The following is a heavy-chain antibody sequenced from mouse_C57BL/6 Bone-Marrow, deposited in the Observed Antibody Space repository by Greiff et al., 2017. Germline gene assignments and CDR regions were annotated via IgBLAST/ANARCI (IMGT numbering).Heavy chain of an antibody. Sequence: QVQLQQSGPGLVQPSQSLSITCTVSGFSLTSYGVHWVRQSPGKGLEWLGVIWRGGSTDYNAAFISRLSISKDNSKSQVFFKMNSLQADDTAIYYCARKGYGSSSFAYWGQGTLVTVSA. CDR2: IWRGGST. D-gene: IGHD1-1*01. J-gene: IGHJ3*01. CDR3: ARKGYGSSSFAY. CDR1: GFSLTSYG. V-gene: IGHV2-2*01.